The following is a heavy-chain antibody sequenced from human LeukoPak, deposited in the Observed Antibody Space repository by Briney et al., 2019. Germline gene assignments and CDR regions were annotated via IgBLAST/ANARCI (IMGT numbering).Heavy chain of an antibody. J-gene: IGHJ4*02. CDR1: GFTFNTYA. Sequence: PGGSLRLSCSTSGFTFNTYAMSWVRQAPGKGLEWVSAISGSGHSTYYADSVKGRFTISRDNSKNTLCLQMNSLRAEDTAVYYCAKDLGFRVLGDWGQGTLVTVSS. CDR2: ISGSGHST. V-gene: IGHV3-23*01. CDR3: AKDLGFRVLGD.